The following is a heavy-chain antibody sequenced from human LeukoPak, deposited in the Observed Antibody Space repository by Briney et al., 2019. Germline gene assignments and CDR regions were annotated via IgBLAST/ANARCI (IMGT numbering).Heavy chain of an antibody. Sequence: GGSLRLSCAASGFTFSRYAMHWVRQAPGKGLEWVAVISYDGNQNYYADSVKGRFTISRDSSKSTLYLQMNSLRVEDTAVYYCARDESLDYWGQGTLVTVSS. CDR2: ISYDGNQN. CDR1: GFTFSRYA. V-gene: IGHV3-30*01. CDR3: ARDESLDY. J-gene: IGHJ4*02.